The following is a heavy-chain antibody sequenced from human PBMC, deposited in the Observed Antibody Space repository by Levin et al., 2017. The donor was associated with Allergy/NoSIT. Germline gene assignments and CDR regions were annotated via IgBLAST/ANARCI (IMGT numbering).Heavy chain of an antibody. J-gene: IGHJ4*02. CDR3: AADYTPYYDDSSGYYYEGVS. D-gene: IGHD3-22*01. CDR2: IVVGSGNT. V-gene: IGHV1-58*02. Sequence: SVKVSCKASGFTFTSSAMQWVRQARGQRLEWIGWIVVGSGNTNYAQKFQERVTITRDMSTSTAYMELSSLRSEDTAVYYCAADYTPYYDDSSGYYYEGVSWGQGTLVTVSS. CDR1: GFTFTSSA.